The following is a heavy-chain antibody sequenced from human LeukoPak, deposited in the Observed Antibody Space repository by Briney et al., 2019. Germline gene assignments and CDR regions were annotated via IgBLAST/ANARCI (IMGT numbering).Heavy chain of an antibody. CDR1: GFTVSSNY. D-gene: IGHD2-21*01. V-gene: IGHV3-53*01. CDR2: IYTGGST. Sequence: SGGSLRLSCAASGFTVSSNYMSWVRQAPEKGLEWGAIIYTGGSTDYADSVKGRFTISRDNSRNTLYLQMNSLRAEDTAVYYCARPMSLFYFDCWGQGTLVTVYS. CDR3: ARPMSLFYFDC. J-gene: IGHJ4*02.